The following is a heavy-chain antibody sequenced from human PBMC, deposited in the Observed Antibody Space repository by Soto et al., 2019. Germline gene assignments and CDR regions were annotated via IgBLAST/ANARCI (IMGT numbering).Heavy chain of an antibody. J-gene: IGHJ6*02. Sequence: QVQLVESGGGVVQPGRSLRLSCAASGFTFSSYGMHWVRQAPGKGLEWVAVIWYDGSNKYYADSVKGRFTISRDNFKNTLYLQMNSLRAEDTAVYYCASDRAYCSGGSCSRYYYGMDVWGQGTTVTVAS. V-gene: IGHV3-33*01. D-gene: IGHD2-15*01. CDR1: GFTFSSYG. CDR2: IWYDGSNK. CDR3: ASDRAYCSGGSCSRYYYGMDV.